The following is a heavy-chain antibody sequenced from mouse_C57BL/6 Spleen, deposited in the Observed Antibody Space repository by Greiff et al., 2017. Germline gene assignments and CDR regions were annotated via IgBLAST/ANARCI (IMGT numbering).Heavy chain of an antibody. CDR3: ARDTTADY. CDR1: GYTFTDYY. D-gene: IGHD1-2*01. Sequence: EVQLQQSGPELVKPGASVKISCKASGYTFTDYYMNWVKQSHGKGLEWIGVINPNNGDTSYNQKFKGKATLTVDKSSSTAYMELRSLTAEDSAVYYCARDTTADYWGQGTTLTVSS. V-gene: IGHV1-26*01. J-gene: IGHJ2*01. CDR2: INPNNGDT.